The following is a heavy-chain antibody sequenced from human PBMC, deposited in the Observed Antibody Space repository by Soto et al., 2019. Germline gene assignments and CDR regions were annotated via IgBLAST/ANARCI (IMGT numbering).Heavy chain of an antibody. CDR2: INPDGGRT. D-gene: IGHD6-25*01. CDR3: SGTIGVAAVSGGWWAYYFDS. CDR1: GYTFTRNY. Sequence: QVQLVQSGAEVKDPGASVKVSCKTSGYTFTRNYIHWVRQAPGQGLEWMGVINPDGGRTSYAQNFQGRLTGTSEMSTSTVYMELSSLKFDDTAVYYCSGTIGVAAVSGGWWAYYFDSWGQGTLVTVSS. V-gene: IGHV1-46*01. J-gene: IGHJ4*02.